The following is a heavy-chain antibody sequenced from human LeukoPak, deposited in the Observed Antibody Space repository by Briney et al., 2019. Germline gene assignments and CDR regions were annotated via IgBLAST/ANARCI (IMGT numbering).Heavy chain of an antibody. J-gene: IGHJ4*02. V-gene: IGHV4-59*01. D-gene: IGHD4-17*01. CDR1: GGSISTYY. CDR2: IYYSGST. Sequence: ASETLSLTGTGSGGSISTYYWNWIRQPPGKGLEWIGYIYYSGSTNYNPSLKSRVTISVDTSKNQFSLKLSSVTAADTAVYYCARLKATVSIHAYFDSWGQGTLVTVSS. CDR3: ARLKATVSIHAYFDS.